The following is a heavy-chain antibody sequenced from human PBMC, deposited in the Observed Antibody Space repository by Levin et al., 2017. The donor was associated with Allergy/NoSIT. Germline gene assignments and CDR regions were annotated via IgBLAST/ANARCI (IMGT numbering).Heavy chain of an antibody. CDR3: TTEGGGSHPAEFDY. Sequence: PGGSLRLSCAASGFTFNHAWMSWVRQAPGKGLEWVGRIKSKTDGGTTDHAAPVKGRFTITRDDSKNTLYLQMNSLKTEDTAFYYCTTEGGGSHPAEFDYWGQGTLVTVSS. D-gene: IGHD2-15*01. CDR2: IKSKTDGGTT. V-gene: IGHV3-15*01. J-gene: IGHJ4*02. CDR1: GFTFNHAW.